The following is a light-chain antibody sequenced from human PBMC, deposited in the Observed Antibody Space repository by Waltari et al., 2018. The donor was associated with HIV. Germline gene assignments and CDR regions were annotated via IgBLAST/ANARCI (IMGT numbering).Light chain of an antibody. CDR1: SVDVGYYNY. J-gene: IGLJ3*02. CDR2: DVT. Sequence: QSALTHPASVSGSPGQSIVISCTGTSVDVGYYNYVSWYQQPPGKVPKLVIYDVTSRPSGVSNRFSGSKSGNTASLTISGLRADDEADYYCSSYVGSSTSWLFGGGTKLTV. V-gene: IGLV2-14*03. CDR3: SSYVGSSTSWL.